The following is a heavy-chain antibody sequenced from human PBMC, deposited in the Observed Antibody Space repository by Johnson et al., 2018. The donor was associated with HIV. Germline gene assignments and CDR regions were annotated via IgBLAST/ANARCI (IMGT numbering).Heavy chain of an antibody. J-gene: IGHJ3*01. CDR1: GFSFSTYA. Sequence: QVQLVESGGGVVQPGRSLRLSCAASGFSFSTYAMHWVRQAPGKGLEWLIVISYDGSNTYYADSVKGRFTISRDNSKNTLYLEMYSLRVEDTAVYYCVKMYYNFWSGYSAQMDAFDVWGQGTMVTVSS. D-gene: IGHD3-3*01. CDR3: VKMYYNFWSGYSAQMDAFDV. V-gene: IGHV3-30*04. CDR2: ISYDGSNT.